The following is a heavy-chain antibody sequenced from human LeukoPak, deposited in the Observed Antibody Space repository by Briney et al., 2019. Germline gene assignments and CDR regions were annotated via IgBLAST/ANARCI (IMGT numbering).Heavy chain of an antibody. CDR3: ASESITGTKGVGY. CDR2: IYSGGST. Sequence: PGGSLRLSCAASGFTVSSNYMSWVRQAPGKGLEWVSVIYSGGSTYYADSVKGRFTISRDNSKNTLYLQMNSLRAEDTAVYYCASESITGTKGVGYWGQGTLVTVSS. D-gene: IGHD1-7*01. V-gene: IGHV3-53*01. CDR1: GFTVSSNY. J-gene: IGHJ4*02.